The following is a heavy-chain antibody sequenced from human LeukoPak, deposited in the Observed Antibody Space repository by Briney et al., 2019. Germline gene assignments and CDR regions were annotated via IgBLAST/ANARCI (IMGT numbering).Heavy chain of an antibody. J-gene: IGHJ4*02. Sequence: ASVKVSYKASGYTFTAYYMHWVRQAPGQGLEWMGWIDASTGDTKYAQKFQGRVTISRDTSTGTSYMELRSLISGDTAVYYCASEAFCAGGRCYLQRVASWGPGTLVTVSS. V-gene: IGHV1-2*02. D-gene: IGHD2-15*01. CDR3: ASEAFCAGGRCYLQRVAS. CDR1: GYTFTAYY. CDR2: IDASTGDT.